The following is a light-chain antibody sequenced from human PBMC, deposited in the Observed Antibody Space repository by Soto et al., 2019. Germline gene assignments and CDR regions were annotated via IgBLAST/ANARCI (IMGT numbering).Light chain of an antibody. V-gene: IGLV2-14*01. CDR2: DVS. Sequence: QSALTQPASVSGSPGQSITISCTGNSSDVGVYNYVSWYQQQPGKAPKLMIYDVSNRPSGVSNRFSGSKSGNTTSLTISGLQAEDEVDYYCSSYTSSSTLVVFGGGTKLTVL. CDR3: SSYTSSSTLVV. J-gene: IGLJ2*01. CDR1: SSDVGVYNY.